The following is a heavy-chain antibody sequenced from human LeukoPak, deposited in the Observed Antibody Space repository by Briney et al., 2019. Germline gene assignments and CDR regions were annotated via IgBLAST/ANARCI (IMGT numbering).Heavy chain of an antibody. D-gene: IGHD2-8*01. CDR3: ARGASYASGPYYFDY. V-gene: IGHV3-33*01. CDR2: IWYDGSNK. Sequence: PGGSLRLSCAASGFTFSSYGMHWVRQAPGKGLEWVAVIWYDGSNKYYADSVKGRFTIPRDNSKNTLYLQMNSLRAEDTAVYYCARGASYASGPYYFDYWGQGTLVTVSS. CDR1: GFTFSSYG. J-gene: IGHJ4*02.